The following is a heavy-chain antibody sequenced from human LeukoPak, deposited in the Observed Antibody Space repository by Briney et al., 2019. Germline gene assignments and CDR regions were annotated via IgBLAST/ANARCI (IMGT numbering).Heavy chain of an antibody. Sequence: GGSLRLSCAASGFTFRNYAMSWVRQAPGKGLEWVSLISASGGSTYYADSVKGRFTISRDNSKNTVYLQMNSLRAEDTALYYCAKDIQGANWGQGTLVTVSS. CDR3: AKDIQGAN. V-gene: IGHV3-23*01. CDR1: GFTFRNYA. D-gene: IGHD5-18*01. J-gene: IGHJ4*02. CDR2: ISASGGST.